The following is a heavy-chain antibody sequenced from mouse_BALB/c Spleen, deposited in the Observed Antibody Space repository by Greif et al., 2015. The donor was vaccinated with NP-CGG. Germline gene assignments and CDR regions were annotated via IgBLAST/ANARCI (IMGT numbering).Heavy chain of an antibody. V-gene: IGHV5-9-1*01. CDR3: ARGGFYGSSSYAMDY. CDR1: GFTFSSYA. J-gene: IGHJ4*01. D-gene: IGHD1-1*01. CDR2: ISSGGSYT. Sequence: EVMLVESGGGLVKPGGSLKLSCAASGFTFSSYAMSWVRQTPEKRLEWVATISSGGSYTYYPDSVKGRFTISRDNAKNTLYLQMSSLRSEDTAMYYCARGGFYGSSSYAMDYWGQGTSVTVSS.